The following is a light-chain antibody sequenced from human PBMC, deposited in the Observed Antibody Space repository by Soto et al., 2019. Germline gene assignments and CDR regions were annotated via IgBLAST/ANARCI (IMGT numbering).Light chain of an antibody. V-gene: IGKV1-39*01. CDR3: QQSYSTPRT. CDR2: AAS. J-gene: IGKJ1*01. CDR1: QSISSY. Sequence: TQMTQSPSPLSASVGDRVTITCRASQSISSYLNWYQQKPGKAPKLLIYAASSLQSGVPSRFSGSGSGTDFTLTISSLQSEDFAIYYCQQSYSTPRTFGQGTKVDIK.